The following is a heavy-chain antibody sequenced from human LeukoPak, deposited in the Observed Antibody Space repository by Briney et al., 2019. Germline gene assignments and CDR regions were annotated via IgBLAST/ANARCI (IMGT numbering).Heavy chain of an antibody. V-gene: IGHV1-2*02. CDR2: INPNSGGT. CDR3: ARGFSSGWYVWFDP. D-gene: IGHD6-19*01. J-gene: IGHJ5*02. Sequence: ASVKVSCKASGYTFTGYYMHWVRQAPGQGLEWMGWINPNSGGTNYAQKFQGRVTMTRDTSISTAYMELSRLRSDDTAVYYCARGFSSGWYVWFDPWGQGTLVTVSS. CDR1: GYTFTGYY.